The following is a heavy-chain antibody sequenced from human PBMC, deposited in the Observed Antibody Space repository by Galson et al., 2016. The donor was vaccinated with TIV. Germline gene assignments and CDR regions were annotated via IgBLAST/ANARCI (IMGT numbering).Heavy chain of an antibody. CDR3: AREALPHSSNWPF. Sequence: SVKVSCKVSGGNFGNYVIAWVRQAPGQGLEWMGEISPMFHTANYAQKFQGRVTITADESTTTSYMELSSLRYEDTAQYYCAREALPHSSNWPFWGQGTLITVSS. V-gene: IGHV1-69*13. D-gene: IGHD1-1*01. CDR1: GGNFGNYV. CDR2: ISPMFHTA. J-gene: IGHJ4*02.